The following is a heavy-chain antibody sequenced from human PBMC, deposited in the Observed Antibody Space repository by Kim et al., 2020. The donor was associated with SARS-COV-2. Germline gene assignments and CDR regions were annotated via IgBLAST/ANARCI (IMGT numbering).Heavy chain of an antibody. D-gene: IGHD3-9*01. CDR2: IYPGDSDT. V-gene: IGHV5-51*01. J-gene: IGHJ4*02. CDR1: GYSFTSYW. Sequence: GESLKISCKGSGYSFTSYWIGWVRQMPGKGLEWMGIIYPGDSDTRYSPSFQGQVTISAAKSISTAYLQWSRLKASDTAMYYCARLSGRQGLVIIKGFDCWGKGTLVTVSS. CDR3: ARLSGRQGLVIIKGFDC.